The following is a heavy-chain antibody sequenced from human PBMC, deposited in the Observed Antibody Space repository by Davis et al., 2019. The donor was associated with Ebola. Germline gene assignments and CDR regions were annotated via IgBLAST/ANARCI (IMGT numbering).Heavy chain of an antibody. CDR1: GGTFSSYA. D-gene: IGHD6-13*01. J-gene: IGHJ3*02. V-gene: IGHV5-51*01. CDR2: IYPGDSDT. CDR3: ASSFSSSWDAFDI. Sequence: KVSCKASGGTFSSYAISWVRQMPGKGLEWMGIIYPGDSDTRYSPSFQGQVTISADKSISTAYLQWSSLKASDTAMYYCASSFSSSWDAFDIWGQGTMVTVSS.